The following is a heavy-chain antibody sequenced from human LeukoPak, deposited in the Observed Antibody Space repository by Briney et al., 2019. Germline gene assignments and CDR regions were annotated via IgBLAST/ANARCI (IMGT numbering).Heavy chain of an antibody. CDR1: GGTFSSYA. CDR2: IIPIFGTA. CDR3: ARDAGDCGGDCYLNWFDP. J-gene: IGHJ5*02. Sequence: SVKVSCKASGGTFSSYAISWVRQGPGPGLEWMGGIIPIFGTANYAQKFQGRVTVTADESTSTAYMELSSLRSEDTAVYYCARDAGDCGGDCYLNWFDPWGQGTLVTVSS. D-gene: IGHD2-21*01. V-gene: IGHV1-69*13.